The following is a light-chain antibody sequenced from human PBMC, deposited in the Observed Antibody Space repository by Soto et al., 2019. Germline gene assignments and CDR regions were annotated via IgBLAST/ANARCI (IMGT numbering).Light chain of an antibody. CDR3: ETWDSNTRV. J-gene: IGLJ1*01. CDR1: SGHSSYI. Sequence: QLVLTQSSSASASLGSSVKLTCTLSSGHSSYIIAWHQQQPGKAPRYLMKLAGSGSYSKGSGVPDRFSGSSSGADRYLTISTFQLEDEADYYCETWDSNTRVFGTGTKLTVL. CDR2: LAGSGSY. V-gene: IGLV4-60*02.